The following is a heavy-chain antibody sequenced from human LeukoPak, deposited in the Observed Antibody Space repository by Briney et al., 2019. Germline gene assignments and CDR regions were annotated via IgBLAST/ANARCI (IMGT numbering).Heavy chain of an antibody. CDR2: INAYNGNT. V-gene: IGHV1-18*01. CDR1: GYTFTSYG. Sequence: ASVKVSFKASGYTFTSYGISWGRQAPGQGLEWMGWINAYNGNTNYAQKLQGRVTMTTDTSTSTAYMELRSLRSDDTAVYYCARDSVSITIFGVVVYYGMDVWGQGTTVTVSS. CDR3: ARDSVSITIFGVVVYYGMDV. D-gene: IGHD3-3*01. J-gene: IGHJ6*02.